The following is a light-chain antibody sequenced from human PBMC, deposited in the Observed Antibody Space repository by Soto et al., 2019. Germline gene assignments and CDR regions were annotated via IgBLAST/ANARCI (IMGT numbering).Light chain of an antibody. CDR3: QQYYSYPRT. CDR1: QGISSY. V-gene: IGKV1-8*01. CDR2: AAS. Sequence: AIRMTQSPSSLSASTGHSVTITCRASQGISSYLAWYQQKPGKAPKLLIYAASTLQSGVPSRFSGSGSGTDFTLTISCLQSEDFATYYCQQYYSYPRTFGQVTKVEIK. J-gene: IGKJ1*01.